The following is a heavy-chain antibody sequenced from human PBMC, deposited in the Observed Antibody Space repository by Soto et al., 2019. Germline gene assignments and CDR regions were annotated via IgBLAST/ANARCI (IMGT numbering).Heavy chain of an antibody. J-gene: IGHJ5*02. CDR2: ISYSGSK. CDR3: ARHQGEGWFDP. Sequence: NPSETLSLTCTVSGASIGSSGYFWAWIRQAPGKGLEWFGTISYSGSKYYNPSLRNRITISADSSKTQFSLTLSSVTAADTAVYFCARHQGEGWFDPWGQGTLVTVSS. V-gene: IGHV4-39*01. D-gene: IGHD3-16*01. CDR1: GASIGSSGYF.